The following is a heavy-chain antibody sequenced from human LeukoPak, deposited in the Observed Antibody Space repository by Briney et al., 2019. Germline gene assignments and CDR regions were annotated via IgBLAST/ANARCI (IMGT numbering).Heavy chain of an antibody. CDR1: GFTVSSNY. Sequence: PGGSLRLSCAASGFTVSSNYMSWVRQAPGKGLEWVSVIYSGGSTYYADSVKGRFTISRDNSKNTLYLQMTGLRAEDTAVYYCARRIEVVAASVWGQGTLVTVSS. V-gene: IGHV3-53*01. D-gene: IGHD2-15*01. CDR3: ARRIEVVAASV. J-gene: IGHJ4*02. CDR2: IYSGGST.